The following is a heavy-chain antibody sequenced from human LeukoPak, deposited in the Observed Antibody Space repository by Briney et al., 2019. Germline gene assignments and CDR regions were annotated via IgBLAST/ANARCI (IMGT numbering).Heavy chain of an antibody. CDR2: IYYSGST. Sequence: SETLSLTCTVSGGSISSYYWSWLRQPPGKGLEWIGYIYYSGSTNYNPSLKSRVTISVDTSKNQFSLKLSSVTAADTAVYYCARLKGPSYGDYPDYWGQGTLVTVSS. CDR1: GGSISSYY. CDR3: ARLKGPSYGDYPDY. D-gene: IGHD4-17*01. J-gene: IGHJ4*02. V-gene: IGHV4-59*08.